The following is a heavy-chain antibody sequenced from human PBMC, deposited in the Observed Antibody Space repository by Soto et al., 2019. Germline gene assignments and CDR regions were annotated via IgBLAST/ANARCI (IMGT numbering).Heavy chain of an antibody. D-gene: IGHD3-22*01. CDR1: VEAISSGGYS. CDR3: ARDSRSGYYFDN. J-gene: IGHJ4*02. V-gene: IGHV4-30-2*01. Sequence: QLQLQESGSGLVKPSQTLSLTCVVSVEAISSGGYSWKWIRQPPGKSLEWIGHTYHSGGALYNLSLASRVTISVDKSKNHFSLRLTSVTAADTAVYYCARDSRSGYYFDNWGQGTLVTVSS. CDR2: TYHSGGA.